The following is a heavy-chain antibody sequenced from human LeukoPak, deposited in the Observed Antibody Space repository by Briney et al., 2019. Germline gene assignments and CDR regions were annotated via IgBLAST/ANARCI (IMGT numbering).Heavy chain of an antibody. D-gene: IGHD5-24*01. CDR3: ARASRDGYNQNFDH. V-gene: IGHV5-51*01. CDR2: IYPGGSET. Sequence: GESLKTSCKGLGYSFSSYWNAWVRQRPGKGLEWMGIIYPGGSETRYDPSFQGQVTISADMSTSTAYLQWSSLRASDTAMYYCARASRDGYNQNFDHWGQGTLVTVSS. J-gene: IGHJ4*02. CDR1: GYSFSSYW.